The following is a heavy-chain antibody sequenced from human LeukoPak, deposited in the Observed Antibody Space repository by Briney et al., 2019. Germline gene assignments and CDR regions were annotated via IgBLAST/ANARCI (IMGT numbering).Heavy chain of an antibody. CDR3: ARVLRDYYCDY. D-gene: IGHD2-15*01. Sequence: KTRGSLRLSCAASGFSSSTYNMNCVRQAPGKGLEWVSSITMSSTYIYNAHSVKGGFTISRDNAKNTLFLQINSLRAEDTAVYYFARVLRDYYCDYWGQGTRLTVSS. CDR2: ITMSSTYI. V-gene: IGHV3-21*01. J-gene: IGHJ4*02. CDR1: GFSSSTYN.